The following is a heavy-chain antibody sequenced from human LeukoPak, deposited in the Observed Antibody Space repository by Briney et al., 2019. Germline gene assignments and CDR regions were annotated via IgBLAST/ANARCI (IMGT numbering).Heavy chain of an antibody. D-gene: IGHD2-2*02. CDR3: ARYVGYCSSTSCYRRDAFDI. J-gene: IGHJ3*02. Sequence: SETLSLTCTVSGGSISSYYWSWIRQPAGKGLEWIGRIYTSGSTNYNPSLKSRVTMSVDTSKNQFSLKLSSVTAADTAVYYCARYVGYCSSTSCYRRDAFDIWGQGTMVTVSS. CDR1: GGSISSYY. V-gene: IGHV4-4*07. CDR2: IYTSGST.